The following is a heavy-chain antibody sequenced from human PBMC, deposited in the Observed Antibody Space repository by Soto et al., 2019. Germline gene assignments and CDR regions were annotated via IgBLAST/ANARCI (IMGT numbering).Heavy chain of an antibody. D-gene: IGHD3-10*01. CDR3: AKVHGSGNYHNFPDY. CDR1: QFTFSTYA. V-gene: IGHV3-23*01. J-gene: IGHJ4*02. Sequence: GGSLRLSCAASQFTFSTYAISWVRQAPGKGLEWVSLISGSGGSTYYADSVKGRFTISRDNSKNTLYLQMDSLRADDTAVYYCAKVHGSGNYHNFPDYWGQGTLVTVSS. CDR2: ISGSGGST.